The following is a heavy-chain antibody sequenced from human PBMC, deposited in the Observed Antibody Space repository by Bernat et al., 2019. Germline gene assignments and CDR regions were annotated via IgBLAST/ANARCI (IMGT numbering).Heavy chain of an antibody. CDR3: ARDDGMPTTGTSCIDY. CDR1: GFTFSGYY. Sequence: QVQLVESGGGLVKPGGSLRLSCAASGFTFSGYYMSWIRQAPGKGLEWVSYISSSSYTNYADAVKGRFTISRDNTNNSLNLQLNSVKAEDTAVYDYARDDGMPTTGTSCIDYWGQGTLVTVSS. J-gene: IGHJ4*02. D-gene: IGHD1-1*01. V-gene: IGHV3-11*05. CDR2: ISSSSYT.